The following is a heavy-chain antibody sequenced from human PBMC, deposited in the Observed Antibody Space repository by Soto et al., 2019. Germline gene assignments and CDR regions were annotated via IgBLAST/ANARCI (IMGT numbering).Heavy chain of an antibody. J-gene: IGHJ4*02. Sequence: GASVKVSCKASGYTFTSYFMHWVRQAPGQGLEWVGVINPRDRSTSYAQSFQGRVTMTRDTATTTVYMELSSLRSEDTAVYYCGRDINVETTAAGPEYWGQGTLVTVSS. CDR1: GYTFTSYF. CDR2: INPRDRST. V-gene: IGHV1-46*01. D-gene: IGHD6-13*01. CDR3: GRDINVETTAAGPEY.